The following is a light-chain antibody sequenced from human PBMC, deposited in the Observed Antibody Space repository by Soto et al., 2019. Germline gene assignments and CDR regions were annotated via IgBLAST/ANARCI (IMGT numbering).Light chain of an antibody. Sequence: QSALTQPPSASGSPGQSVTISCTGTSSDVGGYNYVSWYQQHPGKAPKLMIYEVSKRPSGVPDRFSGPKSGNMASLTVSGLQSEDEADYYCSSYVGSNNWGVFGGGTKLTVL. CDR1: SSDVGGYNY. V-gene: IGLV2-8*01. J-gene: IGLJ2*01. CDR3: SSYVGSNNWGV. CDR2: EVS.